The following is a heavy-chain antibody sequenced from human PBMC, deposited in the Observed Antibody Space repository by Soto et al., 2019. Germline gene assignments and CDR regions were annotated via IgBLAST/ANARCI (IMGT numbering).Heavy chain of an antibody. V-gene: IGHV4-34*08. D-gene: IGHD3-16*01. J-gene: IGHJ4*02. CDR2: INHSGST. CDR1: GGKIRDYY. Sequence: SEPMSVPNTVFGGKIRDYYWRWISKNTGKGLEWIGEINHSGSTNYNPSLKSRVTISVDTSKNQFSLKLSSVTAADTAGYYCAIIRLGDRDYWGQGTLVTVSS. CDR3: AIIRLGDRDY.